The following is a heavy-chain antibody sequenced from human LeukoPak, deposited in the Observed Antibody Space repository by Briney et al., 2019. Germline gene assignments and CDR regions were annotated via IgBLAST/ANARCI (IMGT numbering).Heavy chain of an antibody. CDR1: GGSISSGGYS. D-gene: IGHD6-19*01. Sequence: SETLSLTCAVSGGSISSGGYSWSWIRQPPGKGLEWIGYIYYSGSTYYNPSLKSRVTISVDTSKNRFSLKLSSVTAADTAVYYCVRWFSSGWYYYFDYWGQGSLVTVSS. CDR2: IYYSGST. V-gene: IGHV4-30-2*01. J-gene: IGHJ4*02. CDR3: VRWFSSGWYYYFDY.